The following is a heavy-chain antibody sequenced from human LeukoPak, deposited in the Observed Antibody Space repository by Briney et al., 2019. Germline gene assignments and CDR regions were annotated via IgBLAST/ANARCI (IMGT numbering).Heavy chain of an antibody. CDR3: ARAYYDSSGYYYG. CDR2: IIPILGIA. J-gene: IGHJ4*02. CDR1: GGTFSSYA. D-gene: IGHD3-22*01. Sequence: GASVKVSCKASGGTFSSYAISWVRQAPGQGLEWMGRIIPILGIANYAQKFQGRVTITADKSTSTAYMELSSLRSEDTAVYYCARAYYDSSGYYYGWGQGTLVTVSS. V-gene: IGHV1-69*04.